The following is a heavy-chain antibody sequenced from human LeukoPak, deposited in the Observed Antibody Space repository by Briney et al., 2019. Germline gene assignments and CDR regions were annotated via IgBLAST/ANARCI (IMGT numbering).Heavy chain of an antibody. CDR3: ARAHLQSSTAALDY. V-gene: IGHV3-74*01. Sequence: PGGSLRLSCAASGFTFSSYWMHWVRQAPGKGLVWVSRINSDGSSTSYADSVKGRFTISRDNAKNSLYLQMNSLRAEDTAVYYCARAHLQSSTAALDYWGQGTLVTVSS. CDR1: GFTFSSYW. J-gene: IGHJ4*02. CDR2: INSDGSST. D-gene: IGHD6-6*01.